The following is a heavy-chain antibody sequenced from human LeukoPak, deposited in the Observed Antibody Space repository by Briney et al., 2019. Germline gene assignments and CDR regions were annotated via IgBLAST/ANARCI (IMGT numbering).Heavy chain of an antibody. CDR3: ARGSATYYHDSSGYSGFDY. J-gene: IGHJ4*02. D-gene: IGHD3-22*01. Sequence: ASVKVSCKASGYIFTSCYMHWVRQAPGQGLEWMGIVNPSGGGTSYAQKFQGRVTMTRDMSTSTVDMELSSLRFEDTAVYYCARGSATYYHDSSGYSGFDYWGQGTLVTVSS. CDR2: VNPSGGGT. V-gene: IGHV1-46*01. CDR1: GYIFTSCY.